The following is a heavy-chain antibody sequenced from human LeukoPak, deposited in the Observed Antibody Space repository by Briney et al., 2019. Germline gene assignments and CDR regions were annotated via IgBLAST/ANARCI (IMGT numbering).Heavy chain of an antibody. J-gene: IGHJ4*02. Sequence: GGSLRLSCAASGFTFSSNYMSWVRQAPGKGLEWVSVIYSGGSTYYYDSVKGRFTISRDNSKNTLYLQMNSLRAEETAVYYCASSPGYDGHFDYWGQGTLVTVSS. CDR3: ASSPGYDGHFDY. D-gene: IGHD3-16*01. CDR2: IYSGGST. CDR1: GFTFSSNY. V-gene: IGHV3-53*01.